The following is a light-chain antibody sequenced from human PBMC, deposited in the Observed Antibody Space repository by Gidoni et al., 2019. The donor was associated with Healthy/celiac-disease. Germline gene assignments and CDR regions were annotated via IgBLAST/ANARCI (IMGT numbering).Light chain of an antibody. Sequence: DIVMTQSPLSLPVTPGEPASISCRSSQSLLHSNGYNYLDWYLQKPGQSPQLLIYLGSNRASGVPDRFSGSGSGTDFTLKISRVEAKDVGVYYCMQALQTWTFXXXTKVEIK. CDR1: QSLLHSNGYNY. CDR3: MQALQTWT. V-gene: IGKV2-28*01. J-gene: IGKJ1*01. CDR2: LGS.